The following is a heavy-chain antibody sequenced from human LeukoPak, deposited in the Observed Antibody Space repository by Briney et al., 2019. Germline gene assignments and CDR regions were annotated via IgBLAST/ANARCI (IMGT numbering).Heavy chain of an antibody. CDR1: GFTFSSYE. V-gene: IGHV3-48*03. CDR3: ARDGRDNYYGSGSYPY. J-gene: IGHJ4*02. CDR2: ISSSGSTI. D-gene: IGHD3-10*01. Sequence: GGSLRLSCAASGFTFSSYEVNWVRQAPGKGLEWVSYISSSGSTIYYADSVKGRFTISRDNAKNSLYLQMNSLRAEDTAVYYCARDGRDNYYGSGSYPYWGQGTLVTVSS.